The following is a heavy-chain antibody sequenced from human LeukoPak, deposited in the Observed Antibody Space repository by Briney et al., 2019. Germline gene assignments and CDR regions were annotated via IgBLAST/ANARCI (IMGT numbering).Heavy chain of an antibody. CDR3: ARDPYSGRYGDYYYYYMDV. CDR2: ITSSSTYI. Sequence: PGGSLRLSCAASVFTFSTYNMNWVRQVPGKGLEWVSSITSSSTYIFYADSVKGRYTISRDNAQNSLYLQINSLRAEDTAVYYCARDPYSGRYGDYYYYYMDVWGKGTTVTISS. D-gene: IGHD1-26*01. J-gene: IGHJ6*03. CDR1: VFTFSTYN. V-gene: IGHV3-21*01.